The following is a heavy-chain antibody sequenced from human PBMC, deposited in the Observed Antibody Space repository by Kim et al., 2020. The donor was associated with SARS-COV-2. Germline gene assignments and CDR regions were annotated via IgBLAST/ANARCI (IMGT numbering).Heavy chain of an antibody. D-gene: IGHD3-10*01. CDR2: IYYSGST. V-gene: IGHV4-59*13. Sequence: SETLSLTCTVSGGSISSYYWSWIRQPPGKGLEWIGYIYYSGSTNYNPSLKSRVTISVDTSKNQFSLKLSSVTAADTAVYYCARGGYYYGSGSYYPFDYWGQGTLVTVSS. CDR3: ARGGYYYGSGSYYPFDY. CDR1: GGSISSYY. J-gene: IGHJ4*02.